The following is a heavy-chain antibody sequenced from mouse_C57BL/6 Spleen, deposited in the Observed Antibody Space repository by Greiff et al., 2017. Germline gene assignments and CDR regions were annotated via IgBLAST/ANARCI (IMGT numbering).Heavy chain of an antibody. CDR1: GYTFTSYG. CDR2: VYIGNGYT. V-gene: IGHV1-58*01. J-gene: IGHJ4*01. Sequence: EVQLQQSGAELVRPGSSVKMSCKTSGYTFTSYGINLVKLRPGQGLDWSGYVYIGNGYTEYNEKFKGKATPTSDTSSSTAYMQRSSLTSEDSAIYFCAREDDYDVYAMDYWGQGTSVTVSS. D-gene: IGHD2-4*01. CDR3: AREDDYDVYAMDY.